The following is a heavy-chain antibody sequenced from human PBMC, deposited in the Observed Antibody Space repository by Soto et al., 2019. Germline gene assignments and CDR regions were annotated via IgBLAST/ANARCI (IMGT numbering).Heavy chain of an antibody. J-gene: IGHJ3*01. CDR2: ISGPGSAI. CDR3: ARGKYPGSVDV. V-gene: IGHV3-11*01. CDR1: GFIFSDYY. Sequence: GGSLRLSCVSSGFIFSDYYMHWMRQAPGKGLEWVSYISGPGSAISYADSVKGRFTISRDNSKDSLFLQLSSLRVEDTALYYCARGKYPGSVDVWGQGTMVTVAS.